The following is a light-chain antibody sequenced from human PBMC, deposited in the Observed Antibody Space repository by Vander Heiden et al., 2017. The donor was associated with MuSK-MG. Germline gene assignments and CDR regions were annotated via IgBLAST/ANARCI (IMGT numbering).Light chain of an antibody. V-gene: IGKV1-39*01. Sequence: DIQMTQSPSSLPASVGDRVTITCRASQSINSYLNWYQQKPGKAPKLLMYAASSLQCGVPSRFSGSGSGTDFTLTISRLQPEDFATYYCQQSDSTPNTFGQGTQLEIK. CDR1: QSINSY. CDR2: AAS. CDR3: QQSDSTPNT. J-gene: IGKJ5*01.